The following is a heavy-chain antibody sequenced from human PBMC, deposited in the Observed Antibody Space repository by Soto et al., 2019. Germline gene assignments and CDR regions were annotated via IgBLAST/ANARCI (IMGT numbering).Heavy chain of an antibody. CDR2: INPNNGGT. D-gene: IGHD1-26*01. Sequence: QVQLVQSGAEAKKPGASVEVSCKASGYTFTKYYIHWVRLAPGQGLEYMGWINPNNGGTRHAQKFQGRVTMIRDTAISTVYMELSSLTSDDRAVYYCARKDRSTSLDYWGQGTLVTVSS. V-gene: IGHV1-2*02. CDR3: ARKDRSTSLDY. CDR1: GYTFTKYY. J-gene: IGHJ4*02.